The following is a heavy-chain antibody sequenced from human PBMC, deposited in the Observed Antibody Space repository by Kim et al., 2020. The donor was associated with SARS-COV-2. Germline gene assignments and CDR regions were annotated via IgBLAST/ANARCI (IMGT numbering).Heavy chain of an antibody. D-gene: IGHD3-10*01. J-gene: IGHJ3*02. V-gene: IGHV3-9*01. CDR3: AKGLNYYGSGREGAFDI. Sequence: GGSLRLSCAASGFTFGDYAMHWVREAPGKGLEWVSGFSWNSGSIGYADSVKGRFTISRDNAKNSLYLQMNSLRAEDTALYYCAKGLNYYGSGREGAFDIWGPGTKVTVSS. CDR2: FSWNSGSI. CDR1: GFTFGDYA.